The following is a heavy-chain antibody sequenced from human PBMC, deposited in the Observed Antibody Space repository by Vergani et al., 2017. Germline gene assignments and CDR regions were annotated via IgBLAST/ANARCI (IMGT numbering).Heavy chain of an antibody. CDR1: GGSISSGGYY. CDR2: FYTGGGT. Sequence: QVQLQESGPGLVRPSQTLSLTCTVSGGSISSGGYYWSWFRQPAGKGLEWIGRFYTGGGTSYNPSLKSRVTISVDTSKNQFSLQLSSVNAPDTAVYYCARDPLYSSTWPFLLLDMDVWGQGTTVTVSS. D-gene: IGHD6-13*01. J-gene: IGHJ6*02. CDR3: ARDPLYSSTWPFLLLDMDV. V-gene: IGHV4-61*02.